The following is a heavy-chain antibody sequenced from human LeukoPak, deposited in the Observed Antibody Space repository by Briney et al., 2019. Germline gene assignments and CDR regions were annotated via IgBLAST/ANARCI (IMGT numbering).Heavy chain of an antibody. V-gene: IGHV4-39*07. Sequence: KPSEPLSLTCTVSGGSISSSSYYWGWIRQPPGKGLEWIGSIYYSGSTYYNPSLKSRVTISVDTSKNQFSLKLSSVTAADTAVYYCASEASCSSTSCYDYWGQGTLVTVSS. D-gene: IGHD2-2*01. J-gene: IGHJ4*02. CDR2: IYYSGST. CDR1: GGSISSSSYY. CDR3: ASEASCSSTSCYDY.